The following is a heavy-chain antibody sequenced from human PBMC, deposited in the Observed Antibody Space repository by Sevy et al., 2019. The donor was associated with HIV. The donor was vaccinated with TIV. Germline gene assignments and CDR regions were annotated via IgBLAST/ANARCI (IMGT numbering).Heavy chain of an antibody. CDR3: ARGNSGSFDY. D-gene: IGHD3-22*01. Sequence: GGSLRLSCAASGFSFSSYWMHWVRQAPGKGLEWVDNIKQDESEKYYAASVKGRFTISRDNAKNSVYLQMNSLRPEDTAIYYCARGNSGSFDYWGQGTLVTVSS. CDR2: IKQDESEK. CDR1: GFSFSSYW. J-gene: IGHJ4*02. V-gene: IGHV3-7*03.